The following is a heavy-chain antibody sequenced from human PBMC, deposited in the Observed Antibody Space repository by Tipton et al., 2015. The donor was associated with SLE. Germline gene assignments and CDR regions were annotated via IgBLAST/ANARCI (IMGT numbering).Heavy chain of an antibody. Sequence: RSLRLSCAASGFTFSSYGMHWVRQAPGKGLEWVAVIWYDGSNKYYADSVKGRFTISRDNSKNTLYLQMNSLRAEDTAVYYCARGQYYDFWSGSPLHWGQGTLVTVSS. V-gene: IGHV3-33*01. CDR1: GFTFSSYG. CDR2: IWYDGSNK. J-gene: IGHJ1*01. CDR3: ARGQYYDFWSGSPLH. D-gene: IGHD3-3*01.